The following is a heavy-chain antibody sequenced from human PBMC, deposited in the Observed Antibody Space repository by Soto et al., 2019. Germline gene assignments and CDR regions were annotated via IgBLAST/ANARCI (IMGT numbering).Heavy chain of an antibody. CDR3: AREDIVVVPAAIGGFDP. D-gene: IGHD2-2*01. Sequence: SETLSLTCTVSGGSISSGGYYWSWIRQHPGKGLEWIGYIYYSGSTYYNPSLKSRVTISVDTSKNQFSLKLSSVTAADTAVYYCAREDIVVVPAAIGGFDPWGQGTLVTVSS. CDR2: IYYSGST. V-gene: IGHV4-31*03. CDR1: GGSISSGGYY. J-gene: IGHJ5*02.